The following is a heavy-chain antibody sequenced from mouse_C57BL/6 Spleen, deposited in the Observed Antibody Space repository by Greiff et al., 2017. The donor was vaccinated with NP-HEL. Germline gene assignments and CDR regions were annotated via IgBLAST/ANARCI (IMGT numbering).Heavy chain of an antibody. Sequence: VKLQESGAELARPGASVKLSCKASGYTFTSYGISWVKQRTGQGLEWIGEIYPRSGNTYYNEKFKGKATLTADKSSSTAYMELRSLTSEDSAVYFCARSGATVVAPFDYWGQGTTLTVSS. D-gene: IGHD1-1*01. J-gene: IGHJ2*01. V-gene: IGHV1-81*01. CDR1: GYTFTSYG. CDR3: ARSGATVVAPFDY. CDR2: IYPRSGNT.